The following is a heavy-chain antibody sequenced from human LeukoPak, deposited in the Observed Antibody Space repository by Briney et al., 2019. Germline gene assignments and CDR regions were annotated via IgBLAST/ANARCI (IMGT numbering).Heavy chain of an antibody. J-gene: IGHJ6*03. D-gene: IGHD6-19*01. V-gene: IGHV1-69*05. CDR2: FIPVFGRA. Sequence: SVKVSCKTSGGTFSNHAISWVRQAPGQGLEWKGGFIPVFGRAIYAQKFQGRVTITTDESASTAYMELSALTSDDTAVYYCARGRRDPGAGAGVDYFYMDVWGKGTTVTVSS. CDR1: GGTFSNHA. CDR3: ARGRRDPGAGAGVDYFYMDV.